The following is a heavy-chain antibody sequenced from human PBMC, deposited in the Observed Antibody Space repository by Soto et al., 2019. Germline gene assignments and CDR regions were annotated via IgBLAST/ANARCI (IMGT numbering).Heavy chain of an antibody. V-gene: IGHV4-39*01. CDR2: IYYSGST. Sequence: SETLSLTCTVSGGSISSSSYYWGWIRQPPGKGLEWIGSIYYSGSTYYNPSLKSRVTISVDTSKNQFSLKLSSVTAADTAVYYCAGRYCSSTSCYRYNWFDPWGQGTLVTVSS. CDR1: GGSISSSSYY. D-gene: IGHD2-2*01. J-gene: IGHJ5*02. CDR3: AGRYCSSTSCYRYNWFDP.